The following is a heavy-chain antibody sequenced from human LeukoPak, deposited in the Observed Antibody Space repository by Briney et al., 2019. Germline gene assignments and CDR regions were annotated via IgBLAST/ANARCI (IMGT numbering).Heavy chain of an antibody. CDR2: ISSSSSYI. CDR3: AIVDDFWSGYYTFDY. Sequence: GGSLRLSCAASGFTFSSYSMNWVRQAPGKGLEWVSSISSSSSYIYYADSVKGRFTISRDNAKNSLSLHMNSLRGEDTAVYYCAIVDDFWSGYYTFDYWGQGTLVIVSS. D-gene: IGHD3-3*01. V-gene: IGHV3-21*01. J-gene: IGHJ4*02. CDR1: GFTFSSYS.